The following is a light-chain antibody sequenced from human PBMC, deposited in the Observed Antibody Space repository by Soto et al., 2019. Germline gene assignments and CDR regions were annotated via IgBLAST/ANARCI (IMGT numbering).Light chain of an antibody. V-gene: IGKV4-1*01. CDR2: WAS. J-gene: IGKJ4*01. Sequence: DIVMTQSPDSLAVSLGESATINCKSSQSVLLTSNNKNYLAWYQQKPGQPPTVLISWASTRDSGVPDRFSGSGSRTYFTLTISSLQAEDVAVYYCQQYYPTLTFGGGTTVAIK. CDR1: QSVLLTSNNKNY. CDR3: QQYYPTLT.